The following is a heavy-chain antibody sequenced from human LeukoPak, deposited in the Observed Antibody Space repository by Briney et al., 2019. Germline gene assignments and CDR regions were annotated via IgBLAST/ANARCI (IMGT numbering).Heavy chain of an antibody. CDR1: GGSFSGYY. J-gene: IGHJ4*02. CDR3: ARGIGYSYGYYYFDY. CDR2: INHSGST. D-gene: IGHD5-18*01. Sequence: SETLPLTCAVYGGSFSGYYWSWIRQPPGKGLEWIGEINHSGSTNYNPSLKSRVTISVDTSKNQFSLKLSSVSAADTAVYYCARGIGYSYGYYYFDYWGQGTLVTVSS. V-gene: IGHV4-34*01.